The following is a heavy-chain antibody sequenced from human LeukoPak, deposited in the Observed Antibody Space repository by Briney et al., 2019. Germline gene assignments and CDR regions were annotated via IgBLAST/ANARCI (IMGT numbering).Heavy chain of an antibody. CDR1: GGSISSYY. J-gene: IGHJ6*03. D-gene: IGHD3-10*01. CDR2: IYYSGST. V-gene: IGHV4-59*01. CDR3: ARGTEGSENGSGRWWYYYMDV. Sequence: SETLSLTCTVSGGSISSYYWSWIRQPPGKGLEWIGYIYYSGSTNYNPSIKSRVTISVDTSKNQFSLKLSSVTAADTAVYYCARGTEGSENGSGRWWYYYMDVWGKGTTVTVSS.